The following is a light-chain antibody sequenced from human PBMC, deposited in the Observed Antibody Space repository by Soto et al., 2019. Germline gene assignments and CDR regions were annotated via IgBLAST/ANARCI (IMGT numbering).Light chain of an antibody. V-gene: IGLV1-51*01. Sequence: QSVLTQPPSVSAAPGQKVTISCSGSSSNIGNNYVSWYQQLPGTAPKLLICDNNKRPSGIPDRFSGSKSGTSATLGITGLQTGDEADYYCGTGDSSLGAVVFGGGTKLTVL. J-gene: IGLJ2*01. CDR1: SSNIGNNY. CDR2: DNN. CDR3: GTGDSSLGAVV.